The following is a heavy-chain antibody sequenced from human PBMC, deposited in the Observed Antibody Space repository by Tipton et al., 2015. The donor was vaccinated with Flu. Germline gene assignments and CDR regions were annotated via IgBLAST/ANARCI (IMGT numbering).Heavy chain of an antibody. CDR3: ARVGRELLNAFDI. V-gene: IGHV4-34*01. J-gene: IGHJ3*02. CDR2: INHSGST. Sequence: LRLSCAVYGGSFSGYYWSWIRQPPGKGLEWIGEINHSGSTNYNPSLKSRVTISVDTSKNQFSLKLSSVTAADTAVYYCARVGRELLNAFDIWGRGTMVTVSS. CDR1: GGSFSGYY. D-gene: IGHD1-26*01.